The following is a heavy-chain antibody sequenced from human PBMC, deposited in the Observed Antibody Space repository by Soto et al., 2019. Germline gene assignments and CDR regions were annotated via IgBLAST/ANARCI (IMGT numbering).Heavy chain of an antibody. CDR1: RGSISSGDHY. Sequence: QVQLQESGPGLVKPSQTLSLTCTVSRGSISSGDHYWTWLGQPPGKGLEWIGYIYYSGSTYYNPSLKSRVAISVDTSKNQFSLTLTSVTAADTAVYYCAREEALIVVPTGGIDYSFDYWGQGTLVTVSS. D-gene: IGHD3-22*01. J-gene: IGHJ4*02. CDR2: IYYSGST. V-gene: IGHV4-30-4*01. CDR3: AREEALIVVPTGGIDYSFDY.